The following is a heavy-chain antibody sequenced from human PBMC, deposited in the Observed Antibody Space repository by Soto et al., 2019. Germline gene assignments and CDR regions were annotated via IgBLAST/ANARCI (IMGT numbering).Heavy chain of an antibody. V-gene: IGHV4-39*01. CDR2: VYYSGST. J-gene: IGHJ4*02. Sequence: SETLCLTCAVSGVAVSSGSYYWGWVRQPPGKGLEWIGSVYYSGSTYYNPSLVCRVTISVDKSKNQFSLKLMSLSAADTAVYCFWRPEGPGTISHYFDYWGQGALVTVAS. CDR3: WRPEGPGTISHYFDY. CDR1: GVAVSSGSYY.